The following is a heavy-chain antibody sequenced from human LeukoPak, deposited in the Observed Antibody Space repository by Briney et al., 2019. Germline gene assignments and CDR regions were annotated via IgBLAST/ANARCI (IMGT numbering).Heavy chain of an antibody. CDR2: IYQSGSS. CDR3: ARLRLRYDSDGYSTPYEAVDI. V-gene: IGHV4-4*02. D-gene: IGHD3-22*01. J-gene: IGHJ3*02. Sequence: SETLSLTCAVSGGSIGSRNWWSWVRQPPGKGLQWIGEIYQSGSSIYNPSLRSRVTMSVDKSKDQLSLKLSSVTAADTAVYYCARLRLRYDSDGYSTPYEAVDIWGQGTVVTVSP. CDR1: GGSIGSRNW.